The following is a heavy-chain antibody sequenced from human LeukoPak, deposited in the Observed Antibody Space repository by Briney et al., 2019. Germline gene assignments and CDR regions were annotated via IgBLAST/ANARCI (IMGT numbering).Heavy chain of an antibody. Sequence: ASVKVSCKASGYTFTAYYMHWVRQAPGQGLEWMGWINPNSGGTNYAQKFQGRVTMTRDMSTSTVYMELSSLRSEDTAVYYCARDLGYCSGGSCYLGPLPEYYFDYWGQGTLVTVSS. CDR3: ARDLGYCSGGSCYLGPLPEYYFDY. CDR1: GYTFTAYY. D-gene: IGHD2-15*01. J-gene: IGHJ4*02. CDR2: INPNSGGT. V-gene: IGHV1-2*02.